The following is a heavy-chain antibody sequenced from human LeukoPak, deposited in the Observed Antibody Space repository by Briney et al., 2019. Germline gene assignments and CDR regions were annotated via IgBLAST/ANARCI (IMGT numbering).Heavy chain of an antibody. V-gene: IGHV1-2*02. CDR2: IHPNSGGT. Sequence: VASVKVSCKASEYTFTAYYLHWVRQAPGQGLEWMGWIHPNSGGTNYAQNFQGRVSMTTDTSISTVYMELSRLRSDDTAVYYCARDYYGSGTYYKDYWGQGTLVTVSS. D-gene: IGHD3-10*01. CDR3: ARDYYGSGTYYKDY. CDR1: EYTFTAYY. J-gene: IGHJ4*02.